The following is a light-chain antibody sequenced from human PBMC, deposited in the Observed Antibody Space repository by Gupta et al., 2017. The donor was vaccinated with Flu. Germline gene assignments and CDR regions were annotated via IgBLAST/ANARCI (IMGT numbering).Light chain of an antibody. CDR3: HQYSGWAPLT. CDR2: DAS. V-gene: IGKV3-11*01. J-gene: IGKJ2*01. Sequence: ATLSVSPGDRATLSCRASQSVFGYLAWYQHKPGQAPRLLIYDASTRATGVPARFSGSGYGTEFTLSISSLEPEDFAVYYCHQYSGWAPLTFGGGTKLEI. CDR1: QSVFGY.